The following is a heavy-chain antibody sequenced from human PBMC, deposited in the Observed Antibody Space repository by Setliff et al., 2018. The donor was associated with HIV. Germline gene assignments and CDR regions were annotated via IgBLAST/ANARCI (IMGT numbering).Heavy chain of an antibody. J-gene: IGHJ5*02. CDR2: IKGIPDSGIT. D-gene: IGHD3-9*01. Sequence: PGESLKISCAASGFTFSNAWISWVRQAPGKGLEWVGRIKGIPDSGITDYATSVKDRFIISRDDSRSVLYLEMSGLKTEDSAMYYCTIERCSGGSCPYFETWGQGTLVTVSS. CDR3: TIERCSGGSCPYFET. CDR1: GFTFSNAW. V-gene: IGHV3-15*01.